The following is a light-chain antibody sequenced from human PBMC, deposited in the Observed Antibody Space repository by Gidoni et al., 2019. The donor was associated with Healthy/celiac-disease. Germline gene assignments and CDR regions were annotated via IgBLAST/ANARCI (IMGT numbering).Light chain of an antibody. CDR1: RSNLGSNT. CDR3: AAWDDSLNGVV. CDR2: SNN. J-gene: IGLJ2*01. Sequence: SVLTQPPYASATPGQRVTIPCSGSRSNLGSNTVNWYQQLPGTAPKLLIYSNNQRPSGVPGRFSGSKSGTSASLAISGLQSEDEADYYCAAWDDSLNGVVFGGGTKLTVL. V-gene: IGLV1-44*01.